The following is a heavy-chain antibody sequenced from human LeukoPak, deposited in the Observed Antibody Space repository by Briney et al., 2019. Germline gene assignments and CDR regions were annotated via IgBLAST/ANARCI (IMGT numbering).Heavy chain of an antibody. CDR2: MSYDGSNK. CDR1: GFTFGTFA. J-gene: IGHJ3*02. D-gene: IGHD2-15*01. Sequence: PGGSLRLSCAASGFTFGTFAMHWVRQAPGKGLEWVAVMSYDGSNKYYADSVKGRFTISSDNSTNTLYLQMNSLRSEDTAVYYCARGHGGIVVVVRDAFDIWGQGTMVIVSS. V-gene: IGHV3-30-3*01. CDR3: ARGHGGIVVVVRDAFDI.